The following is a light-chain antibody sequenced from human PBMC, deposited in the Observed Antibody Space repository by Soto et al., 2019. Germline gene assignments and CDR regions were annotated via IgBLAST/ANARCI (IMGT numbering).Light chain of an antibody. Sequence: DIQMTQSPSTLSASVGARVTTTCRGSQRITNRLAWYQQKPGKAPKVLMYDASNMEDGVPSRFSGSGFGTEFILTTSSLQPDDFATYYYQQHNNYSWTFGQGTKVDI. V-gene: IGKV1-5*01. CDR2: DAS. J-gene: IGKJ1*01. CDR3: QQHNNYSWT. CDR1: QRITNR.